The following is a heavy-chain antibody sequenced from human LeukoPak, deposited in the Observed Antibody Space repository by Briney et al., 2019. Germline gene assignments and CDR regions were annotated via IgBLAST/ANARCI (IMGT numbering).Heavy chain of an antibody. V-gene: IGHV3-33*05. CDR1: GFTFSTYG. J-gene: IGHJ3*02. D-gene: IGHD2-2*01. CDR2: ISYNGNVI. Sequence: GGSLRLSCAVSGFTFSTYGMHWVRQAPGKGLEWVALISYNGNVIYYADSVQGRFTISRDNSKDTLYLQMNSLRAEDTAVYYCARDLYCSSTSCPILGHDAFDIWGQGTMVTVSS. CDR3: ARDLYCSSTSCPILGHDAFDI.